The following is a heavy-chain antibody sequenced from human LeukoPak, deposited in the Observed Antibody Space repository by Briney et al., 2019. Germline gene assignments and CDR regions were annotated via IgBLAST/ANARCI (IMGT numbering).Heavy chain of an antibody. CDR3: ARDQPPYYDILTGHQTYYYYGMDV. CDR1: GYTFTSYA. V-gene: IGHV1-3*01. CDR2: INAGNANT. Sequence: ASVKVSCKASGYTFTSYAMHWVRQAPGQRPEWMGWINAGNANTKYSQKFQGRVTITRDTSASTGYMELSSLSSEDTTVYYCARDQPPYYDILTGHQTYYYYGMDVWGQGTTVTVSS. D-gene: IGHD3-9*01. J-gene: IGHJ6*02.